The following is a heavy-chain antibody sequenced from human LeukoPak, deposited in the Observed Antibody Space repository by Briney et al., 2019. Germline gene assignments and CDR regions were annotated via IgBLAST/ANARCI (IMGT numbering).Heavy chain of an antibody. CDR3: ARNVGIVDFDY. CDR1: GFTFSSYW. V-gene: IGHV3-74*01. J-gene: IGHJ4*02. Sequence: GGSLRLSCAASGFTFSSYWMHWVRQAPGKGLVWVSRINSDGSSTIYADSVKGRFTISRDNAKNTLYLQMNSLRAEDTAVYYCARNVGIVDFDYWGQGTLVTVSS. D-gene: IGHD5-12*01. CDR2: INSDGSST.